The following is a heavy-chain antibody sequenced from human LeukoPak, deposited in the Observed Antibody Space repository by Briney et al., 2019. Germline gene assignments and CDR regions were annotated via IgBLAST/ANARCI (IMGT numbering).Heavy chain of an antibody. D-gene: IGHD3-22*01. V-gene: IGHV3-23*01. Sequence: GGSLRLSCKASGFSFSDFAMTWVGQAPGKGVEWVSSMSGRGDSTYYADSVKGRFTVSRDNSDNTLYLHMNSLRAEDTAVYFCANPDSSGFYFSMRFDFWGQGTLVTVLS. CDR3: ANPDSSGFYFSMRFDF. CDR1: GFSFSDFA. J-gene: IGHJ4*02. CDR2: MSGRGDST.